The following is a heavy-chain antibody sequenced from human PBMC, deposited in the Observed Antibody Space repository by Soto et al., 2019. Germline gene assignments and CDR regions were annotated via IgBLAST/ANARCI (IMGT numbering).Heavy chain of an antibody. CDR1: GYSFTTYG. CDR2: ISTYNGDT. CDR3: AREGSRPYYYYGMDV. J-gene: IGHJ6*02. Sequence: QVQLVQIGAEVKKPGASVKVSCKASGYSFTTYGIAWVRQAPGQGLEWMGWISTYNGDTDYAQNLQGRVIMTTDTSTTTAYMELRSLRSDDTAVYYCAREGSRPYYYYGMDVWGQGTTVSVSS. V-gene: IGHV1-18*01. D-gene: IGHD2-15*01.